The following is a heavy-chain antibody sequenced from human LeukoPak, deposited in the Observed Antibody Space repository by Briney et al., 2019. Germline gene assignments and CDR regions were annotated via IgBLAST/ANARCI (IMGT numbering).Heavy chain of an antibody. V-gene: IGHV4-59*11. CDR2: IYNSGST. CDR1: GGSTSSLY. D-gene: IGHD3-10*01. CDR3: AGRGFHFDA. J-gene: IGHJ4*02. Sequence: NSSETLSLTCTVSGGSTSSLYWSWIREPPGKGLEWIGFIYNSGSTSYNPSLKRRVTISLDTSRNQSSLKLSSVTAADTAVYYCAGRGFHFDAWGQATLVTVSS.